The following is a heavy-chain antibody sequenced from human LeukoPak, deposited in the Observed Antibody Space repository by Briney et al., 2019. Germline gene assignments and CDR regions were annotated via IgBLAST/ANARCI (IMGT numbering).Heavy chain of an antibody. CDR2: XNTNTGNP. D-gene: IGHD3-10*01. CDR3: AKTNVLLWFGELEAEAFDI. CDR1: GXTFTSYA. Sequence: ASGXTFTSYAMNWXXXAPGQXXXXXGWXNTNTGNPTYAQGFTGRFVFSLDTSVSTAYLQISSLKAEDTAVYYCAKTNVLLWFGELEAEAFDIWGQGTMVTVSS. V-gene: IGHV7-4-1*02. J-gene: IGHJ3*02.